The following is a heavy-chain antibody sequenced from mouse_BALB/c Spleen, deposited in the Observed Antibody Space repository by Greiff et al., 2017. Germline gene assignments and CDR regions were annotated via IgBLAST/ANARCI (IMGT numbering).Heavy chain of an antibody. CDR1: GYSLTGYC. D-gene: IGHD2-14*01. CDR2: ICSNGST. CDR3: ARENRYGEDGFAY. J-gene: IGHJ3*01. Sequence: VKLVESGPGLVAPSQTLSLTCTVSGYSLTGYCVNWVRQPPGNGLEWMGKICSNGSTNYNSALKTRLSISQDNSKSQDFLKMNSLPTDDTARYYCARENRYGEDGFAYWGQGTPVTVSA. V-gene: IGHV2-6-7*01.